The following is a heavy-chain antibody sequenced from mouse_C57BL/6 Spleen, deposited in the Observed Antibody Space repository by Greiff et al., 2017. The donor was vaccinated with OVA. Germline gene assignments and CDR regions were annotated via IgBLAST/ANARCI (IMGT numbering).Heavy chain of an antibody. CDR3: ARRVLYYDYDGAMDY. CDR2: INPNNGGT. Sequence: EVQLQQSGPELVKPGASVKIPCKASGYTFTDYNMDWVKQSHGKSLEWIGDINPNNGGTIYNQKFKGKATLTVDKSSSTAYMELRSLTSEHTAVYYCARRVLYYDYDGAMDYWGQGTSVTVSS. D-gene: IGHD2-4*01. CDR1: GYTFTDYN. V-gene: IGHV1-18*01. J-gene: IGHJ4*01.